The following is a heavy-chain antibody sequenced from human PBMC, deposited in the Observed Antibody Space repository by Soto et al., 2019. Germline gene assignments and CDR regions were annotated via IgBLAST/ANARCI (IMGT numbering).Heavy chain of an antibody. CDR1: GYSFTSYA. CDR3: ARVPPPVAWYDT. CDR2: INGGSGAT. V-gene: IGHV1-3*01. Sequence: QVQLVQSGAEVKKSGASVTISCKASGYSFTSYAIHWVRQAPGQRLEWIGWINGGSGATIYSQRFQARVTLTRDTSASAAYMEMSGLTSEDTAIYYCARVPPPVAWYDTWGQGTLVSVSS. J-gene: IGHJ5*02.